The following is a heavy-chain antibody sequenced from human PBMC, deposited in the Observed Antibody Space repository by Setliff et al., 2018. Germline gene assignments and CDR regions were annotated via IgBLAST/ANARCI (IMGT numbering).Heavy chain of an antibody. D-gene: IGHD3-10*01. CDR1: GYSFSTCW. Sequence: PGESLKISCKGSGYSFSTCWIGWVRQMPGKGLEWMGFIYPGDSITRYSPSFQGQVTISVDKSINTAYLQWSSLRASDTAIYYCARHPYYYGSGTYLDNNNRWFDPWGQGTLVTVSS. CDR3: ARHPYYYGSGTYLDNNNRWFDP. V-gene: IGHV5-51*01. CDR2: IYPGDSIT. J-gene: IGHJ5*02.